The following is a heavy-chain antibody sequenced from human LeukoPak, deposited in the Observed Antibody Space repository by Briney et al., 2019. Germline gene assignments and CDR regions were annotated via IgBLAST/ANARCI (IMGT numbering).Heavy chain of an antibody. CDR3: AKGLRFSYDILTGYFTYDY. V-gene: IGHV3-23*01. J-gene: IGHJ4*02. D-gene: IGHD3-9*01. Sequence: RGGSLLLSCEASGFSLIDFAITWVRQAPGKGLEWVSSISGSGGSTYYADSVKGRFTISRDNSKNTLYLQMNSLRAEDTAVYYCAKGLRFSYDILTGYFTYDYWGQGTLVTVSS. CDR2: ISGSGGST. CDR1: GFSLIDFA.